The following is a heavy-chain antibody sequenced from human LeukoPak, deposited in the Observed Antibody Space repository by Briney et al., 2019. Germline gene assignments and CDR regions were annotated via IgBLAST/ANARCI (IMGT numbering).Heavy chain of an antibody. J-gene: IGHJ4*02. CDR1: GGSFSGYY. CDR2: INHSGST. Sequence: SETLSLTCAVYGGSFSGYYWSWIRQPPGKGLEWIGEINHSGSTNYNPSLKSRVTISVDTSKNQFSLKLSSVTAADTAVYYCARRRYYGSGSYFDYWGQGTLVTVSS. V-gene: IGHV4-34*01. D-gene: IGHD3-10*01. CDR3: ARRRYYGSGSYFDY.